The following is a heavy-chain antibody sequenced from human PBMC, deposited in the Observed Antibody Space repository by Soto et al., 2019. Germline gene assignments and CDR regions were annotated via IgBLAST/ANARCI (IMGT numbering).Heavy chain of an antibody. D-gene: IGHD3-22*01. CDR2: IIPIFGTA. Sequence: SVKVSCKASGGTFSSYTISWVRQAPGQGLEWMGGIIPIFGTANYAQKFQGIVTITADESTSTAYIELSSLRFEDTAVYYCARVKYYYDSSGYYWFDPWGQG. CDR1: GGTFSSYT. CDR3: ARVKYYYDSSGYYWFDP. J-gene: IGHJ5*02. V-gene: IGHV1-69*13.